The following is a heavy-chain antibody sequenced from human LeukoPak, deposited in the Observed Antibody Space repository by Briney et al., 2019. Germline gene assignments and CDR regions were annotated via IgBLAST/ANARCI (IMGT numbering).Heavy chain of an antibody. Sequence: GGSLRLSCAASGFTFSSYAMSWVRQTPGKGLEWVSSISGSSGGTYYADSVRGRFTISRDNSKNTLYLQMNSLRAEDTAVYYCANSLRGYSYATFDFWGQGTLVTVSS. V-gene: IGHV3-23*01. D-gene: IGHD5-18*01. CDR3: ANSLRGYSYATFDF. J-gene: IGHJ4*02. CDR2: ISGSSGGT. CDR1: GFTFSSYA.